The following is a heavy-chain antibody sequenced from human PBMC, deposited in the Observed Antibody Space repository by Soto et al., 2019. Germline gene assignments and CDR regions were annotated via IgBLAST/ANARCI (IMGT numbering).Heavy chain of an antibody. Sequence: PSFQGHVTISADKSISTAYLQWSSLKASDTAMYYCVRSKDDIFDYWGQGTLVTVSS. D-gene: IGHD3-9*01. J-gene: IGHJ4*02. CDR3: VRSKDDIFDY. V-gene: IGHV5-10-1*01.